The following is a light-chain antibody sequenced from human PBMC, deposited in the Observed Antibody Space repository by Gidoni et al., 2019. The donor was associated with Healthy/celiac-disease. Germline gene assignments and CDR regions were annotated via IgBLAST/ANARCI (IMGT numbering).Light chain of an antibody. Sequence: QSVLTQPPSVSGAPGQGVTISCTGSGSNIGAGYDVHWYQQLPRTAPKLLILANSNRPSGVPDRFSGSKSGSSASLAITGLQAEDEADYYCQSYDNNLGWVFGGGTKVTVL. CDR2: ANS. CDR1: GSNIGAGYD. CDR3: QSYDNNLGWV. V-gene: IGLV1-40*01. J-gene: IGLJ3*02.